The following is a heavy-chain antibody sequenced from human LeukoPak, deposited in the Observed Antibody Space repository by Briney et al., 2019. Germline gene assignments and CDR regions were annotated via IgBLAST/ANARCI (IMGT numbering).Heavy chain of an antibody. Sequence: PSETLSLTCTVSGGSISSYYWSWIRQPPGKGLEWIGYIYYSGSTNYNPSLKSRVTISVDTSKNQFSLKLSSVTAADTAVYYCARGDCSGGSCYSYYFDYWGQGTLVTVSS. CDR3: ARGDCSGGSCYSYYFDY. CDR1: GGSISSYY. V-gene: IGHV4-59*01. D-gene: IGHD2-15*01. CDR2: IYYSGST. J-gene: IGHJ4*02.